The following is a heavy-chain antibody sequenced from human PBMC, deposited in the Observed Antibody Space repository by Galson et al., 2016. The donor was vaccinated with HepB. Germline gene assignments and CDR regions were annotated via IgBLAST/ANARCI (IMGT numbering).Heavy chain of an antibody. Sequence: SLRLSCAASGYTFSSYGIHWVRQAAGKGLEWVAAITYDGSNQYYADSVKGRFTISRDNSKNMVYLQMNSLRAEDTALYYCAKVAAAAGTYNYGVDVWGQGTTVTVSS. J-gene: IGHJ6*02. CDR2: ITYDGSNQ. CDR1: GYTFSSYG. CDR3: AKVAAAAGTYNYGVDV. D-gene: IGHD6-13*01. V-gene: IGHV3-33*06.